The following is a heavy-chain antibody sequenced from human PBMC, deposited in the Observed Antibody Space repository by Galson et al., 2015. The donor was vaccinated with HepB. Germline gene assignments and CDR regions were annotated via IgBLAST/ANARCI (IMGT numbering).Heavy chain of an antibody. Sequence: LRLSCAASGFTFSNAWMIWVRQAPGKGLVWVGRINSKTDGGTTDYAAPVKGRFTISRDDSNNTLYLQMNSLKTEDTAVYYCTTDVDVSGYWGQGTLVTVSS. J-gene: IGHJ4*02. D-gene: IGHD2-15*01. V-gene: IGHV3-15*01. CDR1: GFTFSNAW. CDR3: TTDVDVSGY. CDR2: INSKTDGGTT.